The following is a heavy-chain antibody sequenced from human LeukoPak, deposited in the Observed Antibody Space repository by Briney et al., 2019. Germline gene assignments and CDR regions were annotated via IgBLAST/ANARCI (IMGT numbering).Heavy chain of an antibody. CDR3: ARKIGRRDGYNWYAFDI. V-gene: IGHV4-59*01. Sequence: SETLSLTCTVSGGSISSYYWSWIRQPPGKGLEWIGYIYYSGSTNYNPSLKSRVTISVDTSKSQFSLKLSSVTAADTAVYYCARKIGRRDGYNWYAFDIWGQGTMVTVSS. J-gene: IGHJ3*02. D-gene: IGHD5-12*01. CDR1: GGSISSYY. CDR2: IYYSGST.